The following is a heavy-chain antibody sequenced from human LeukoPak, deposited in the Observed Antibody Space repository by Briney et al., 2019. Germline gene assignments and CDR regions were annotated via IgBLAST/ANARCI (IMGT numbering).Heavy chain of an antibody. CDR1: GFTVSSDH. V-gene: IGHV3-53*01. D-gene: IGHD1-26*01. CDR2: IYAGGST. J-gene: IGHJ4*02. Sequence: PGGSLRLSCAASGFTVSSDHMSWVRQAPGKGLEWVSVIYAGGSTYYADSVKGRFTISRDNFKNTLFLLMNSLRAEDTAVYYCARVWELSFDYWGQGALVTVSS. CDR3: ARVWELSFDY.